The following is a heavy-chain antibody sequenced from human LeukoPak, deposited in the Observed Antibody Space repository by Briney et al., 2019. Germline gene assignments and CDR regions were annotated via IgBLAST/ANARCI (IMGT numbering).Heavy chain of an antibody. V-gene: IGHV1-69*05. CDR3: ATDYGQNDSPAFDY. J-gene: IGHJ4*02. CDR2: IIPIFGTA. CDR1: GGTFSSYA. D-gene: IGHD3-16*01. Sequence: GASVKVSCKASGGTFSSYAISWVRQAPGQGLEWMGGIIPIFGTANYAQKFQGRVTITTDESTSTAYMELSSLRSEDTAVYYCATDYGQNDSPAFDYWGQGTLVTVSS.